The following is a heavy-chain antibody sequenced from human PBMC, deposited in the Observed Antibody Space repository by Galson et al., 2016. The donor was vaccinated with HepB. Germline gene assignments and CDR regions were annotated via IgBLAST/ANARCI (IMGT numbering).Heavy chain of an antibody. V-gene: IGHV3-30-3*01. CDR2: ISKTGDTT. D-gene: IGHD1-26*01. CDR3: ARDFKLGAPDYMDV. Sequence: SLRLSCAASGFTFSDWDLHWVRQAPGTGLDWVAVISKTGDTTFYGDSVKGRFTISRDNSKNTVDLQIHSLRSEDAAVYFCARDFKLGAPDYMDVWGKGTTVTVS. J-gene: IGHJ6*03. CDR1: GFTFSDWD.